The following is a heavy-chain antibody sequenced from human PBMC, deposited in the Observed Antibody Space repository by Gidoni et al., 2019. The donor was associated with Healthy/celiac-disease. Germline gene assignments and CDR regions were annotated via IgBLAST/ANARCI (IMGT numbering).Heavy chain of an antibody. CDR3: ARVKRGGYFDY. D-gene: IGHD3-22*01. J-gene: IGHJ4*02. Sequence: VLLVQSGVEVKKPGASVTVSCKASGYTFTSYYTHWVRQATGQGLEWMGIINPSGGSTSYAQKFQGRVTMTRDTSTSTVYMELSSLRSEDTAVYYCARVKRGGYFDYWGQGTLVTVSS. CDR2: INPSGGST. CDR1: GYTFTSYY. V-gene: IGHV1-46*01.